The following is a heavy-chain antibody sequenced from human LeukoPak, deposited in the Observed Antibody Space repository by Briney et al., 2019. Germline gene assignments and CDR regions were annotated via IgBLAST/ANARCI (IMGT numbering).Heavy chain of an antibody. D-gene: IGHD3-22*01. CDR3: AHRRSGYDWNHGDFDY. Sequence: SGPTLVKPTQTLTLTCSFSGFSLTTRPLGVGWIRQPPGKALEWLAVIYWDDDKRYNPSLRTRLTVTTATSKYQVVLIMTNMDPVDTATYYCAHRRSGYDWNHGDFDYWGQGTLVTVSS. V-gene: IGHV2-5*02. CDR1: GFSLTTRPLG. CDR2: IYWDDDK. J-gene: IGHJ4*02.